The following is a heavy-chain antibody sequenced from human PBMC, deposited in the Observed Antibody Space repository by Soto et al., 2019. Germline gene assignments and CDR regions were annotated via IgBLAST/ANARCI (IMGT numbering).Heavy chain of an antibody. CDR3: AQVVVFYYFDY. J-gene: IGHJ4*02. Sequence: EVQLLESGGGLVQPGGSLRLSCTASGFTFSTYAVSWVRQAPGKGLEWVSSISGSGDSTFYADSVKGRFTISRANSKMTLGLKVILLRAEDTAVYYCAQVVVFYYFDYWGQGTLVTVS. CDR2: ISGSGDST. V-gene: IGHV3-23*01. D-gene: IGHD2-15*01. CDR1: GFTFSTYA.